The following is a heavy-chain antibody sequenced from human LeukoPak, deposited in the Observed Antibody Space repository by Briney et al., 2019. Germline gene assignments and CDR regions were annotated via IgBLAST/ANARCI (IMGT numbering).Heavy chain of an antibody. CDR1: GFTFSSYA. CDR2: ISGSGGST. Sequence: GGSLRLSCAASGFTFSSYAMSWVRQAPGKGLEWVSAISGSGGSTYYADSGKGQFTISRDNSKNTLYLQMNSLRAEDTAVYYCAKDFVGSPLWYFDYWGQGTLVTVSS. V-gene: IGHV3-23*01. J-gene: IGHJ4*02. CDR3: AKDFVGSPLWYFDY. D-gene: IGHD6-6*01.